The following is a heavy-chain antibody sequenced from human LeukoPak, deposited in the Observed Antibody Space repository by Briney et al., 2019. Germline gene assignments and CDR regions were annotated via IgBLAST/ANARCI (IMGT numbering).Heavy chain of an antibody. CDR3: ATAFRYYYGSGTSKFDP. V-gene: IGHV1-24*01. J-gene: IGHJ5*02. CDR2: FDPEDGET. D-gene: IGHD3-10*01. Sequence: GASVKVSCKVSGYTLTELSMHWVRPAPGKGLEWMGGFDPEDGETIYAQKFQGRVTMTEDTSTDTAYMELSSLRSEDTAVYYCATAFRYYYGSGTSKFDPWGQGTLVTVSS. CDR1: GYTLTELS.